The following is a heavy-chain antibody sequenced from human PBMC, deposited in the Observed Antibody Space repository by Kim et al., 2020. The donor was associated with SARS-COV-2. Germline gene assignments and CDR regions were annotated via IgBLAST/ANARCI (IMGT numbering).Heavy chain of an antibody. D-gene: IGHD3-3*02. V-gene: IGHV1-24*01. CDR1: GYTFTELS. Sequence: ASVKVSCKVSGYTFTELSMHWVRQAPGKGLEWMGGINPNDGETIYAQKFQGRVTMTEDTSTDTAYMELSSLRSEDTAVYYCATECAAWAIISIYYYDYWGQGTLVTVSS. J-gene: IGHJ4*02. CDR2: INPNDGET. CDR3: ATECAAWAIISIYYYDY.